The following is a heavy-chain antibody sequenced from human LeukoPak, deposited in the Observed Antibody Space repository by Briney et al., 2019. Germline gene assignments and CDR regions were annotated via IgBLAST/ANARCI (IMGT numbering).Heavy chain of an antibody. Sequence: SETLSLTCAVYGGSFSAYYWSWIRQPPGKGLEWIGEINHSGSTKYNPSLKSRVTISVDTSKNQFSLKLSSVTAADTAVCYCARRANYYDSSGRPFPFDYWGQGSLVTVSS. J-gene: IGHJ4*02. CDR3: ARRANYYDSSGRPFPFDY. V-gene: IGHV4-34*01. D-gene: IGHD3-22*01. CDR1: GGSFSAYY. CDR2: INHSGST.